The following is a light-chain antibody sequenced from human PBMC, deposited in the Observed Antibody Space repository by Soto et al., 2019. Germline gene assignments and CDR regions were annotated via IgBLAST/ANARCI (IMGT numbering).Light chain of an antibody. J-gene: IGKJ4*01. V-gene: IGKV3-15*01. CDR1: QSVSSN. CDR3: QQYNNWRALT. CDR2: GAS. Sequence: EIVMTQSPGTLSVSPGERATLSCRASQSVSSNLAWYQQKPGQAPRLLIYGASTRATGIPARFSGSGSGTEFTLTISSLQSEDFAVYYCQQYNNWRALTFGGGTKVDI.